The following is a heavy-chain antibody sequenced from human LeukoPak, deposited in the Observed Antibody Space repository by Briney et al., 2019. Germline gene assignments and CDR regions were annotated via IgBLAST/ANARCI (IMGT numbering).Heavy chain of an antibody. CDR1: GGSISSYY. V-gene: IGHV4-59*01. Sequence: PSETLSLTCTVSGGSISSYYWSWIRQPPGKGLEWIGYIYYSGNTNYNPSLKSRVTISVDTSKNQFSLKVSSVSDADTAEYYCARGGDCSSTSCYFGYYGMDVWGQGTTVTVSS. CDR2: IYYSGNT. D-gene: IGHD2-2*01. CDR3: ARGGDCSSTSCYFGYYGMDV. J-gene: IGHJ6*02.